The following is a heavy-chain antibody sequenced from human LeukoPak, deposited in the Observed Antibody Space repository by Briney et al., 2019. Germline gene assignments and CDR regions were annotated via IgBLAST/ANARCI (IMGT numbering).Heavy chain of an antibody. CDR3: AKVPREGYCSGGSRYVFYFDY. V-gene: IGHV3-23*01. J-gene: IGHJ4*02. CDR1: GFTFSSYA. Sequence: GGSLRLSCAASGFTFSSYAMSWVRQAPGKGLEWVSAISGSGGSTYYADSVKGRFTISRDNSKNTLYLQMNSLRAEDTAVYYCAKVPREGYCSGGSRYVFYFDYWGQGTLVTVSS. CDR2: ISGSGGST. D-gene: IGHD2-15*01.